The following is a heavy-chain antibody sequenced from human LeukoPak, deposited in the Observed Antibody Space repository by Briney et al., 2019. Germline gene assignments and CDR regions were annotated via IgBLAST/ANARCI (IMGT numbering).Heavy chain of an antibody. D-gene: IGHD6-13*01. CDR1: GFTLSGSA. J-gene: IGHJ6*03. Sequence: GGSLRLSCVASGFTLSGSAMHWVRQASGKGLEWVSSISSRSSYIYYADSVKGRLTISRDNAKNSLYLQMNSLRAEDTAVYYCARDQRIAAATFRNYYYYMDVWGKGTTVTISS. CDR3: ARDQRIAAATFRNYYYYMDV. V-gene: IGHV3-21*01. CDR2: ISSRSSYI.